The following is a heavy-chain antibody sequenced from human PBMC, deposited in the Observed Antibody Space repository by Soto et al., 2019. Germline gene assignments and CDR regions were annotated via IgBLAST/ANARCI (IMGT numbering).Heavy chain of an antibody. Sequence: PGGSLRLSCTASGFTFGDYAMSWVRQAPGKGLGWVGFIRSKAYGGTTEYAASVKGRFTISRDDSKSIAYLQMNSLKTEDTAVYYCTRESGRKGILYWGQGTLVTVSS. V-gene: IGHV3-49*04. J-gene: IGHJ4*02. CDR2: IRSKAYGGTT. D-gene: IGHD6-13*01. CDR3: TRESGRKGILY. CDR1: GFTFGDYA.